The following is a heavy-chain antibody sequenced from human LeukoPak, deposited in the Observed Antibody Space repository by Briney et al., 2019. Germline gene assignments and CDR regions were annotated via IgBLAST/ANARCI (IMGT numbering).Heavy chain of an antibody. Sequence: PGGSLRLSCAASGFTFSSYAMNWVRRAPGKGLEWVSGISGRGGSIYYADSVTGRFTMSRDNSKNTLYLQMDSLRAEDTAVYYCAKDARVRDYDFWSGYSFFDYWGQGTLVTVSS. CDR2: ISGRGGSI. J-gene: IGHJ4*02. CDR1: GFTFSSYA. V-gene: IGHV3-23*01. CDR3: AKDARVRDYDFWSGYSFFDY. D-gene: IGHD3-3*01.